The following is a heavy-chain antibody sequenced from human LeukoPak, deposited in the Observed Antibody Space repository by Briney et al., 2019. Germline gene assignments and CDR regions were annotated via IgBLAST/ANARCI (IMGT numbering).Heavy chain of an antibody. V-gene: IGHV3-21*01. D-gene: IGHD3-10*01. J-gene: IGHJ3*02. CDR3: ARGRYYSDAFDI. CDR1: GFTFSSYS. CDR2: ISSSSSYI. Sequence: GGSLRLSCAASGFTFSSYSMNWVRQAPGKGLEWVSSISSSSSYIYYADSVKGRFTISRDDAKNSLYLQMNSLRAEDTAVYYCARGRYYSDAFDIWGQGTMVTVSS.